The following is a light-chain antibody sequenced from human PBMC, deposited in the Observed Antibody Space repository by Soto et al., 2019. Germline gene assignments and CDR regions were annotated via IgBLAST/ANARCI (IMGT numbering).Light chain of an antibody. CDR3: LQRSNWPST. J-gene: IGKJ4*01. V-gene: IGKV3-11*01. Sequence: EIVLTQSPATLSLSPGNRATLSCRASQSVSGYLAWYQQKPGQAHRLLIYDASNRATGIPARFSGSGSGTVFTLTITSLEPEDFAVYYCLQRSNWPSTFGGGTKVEI. CDR2: DAS. CDR1: QSVSGY.